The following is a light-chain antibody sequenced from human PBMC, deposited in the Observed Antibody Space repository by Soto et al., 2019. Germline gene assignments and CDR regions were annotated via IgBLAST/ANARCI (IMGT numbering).Light chain of an antibody. CDR2: EGT. CDR1: TSDVGSYSL. V-gene: IGLV2-23*01. Sequence: QSALTQPASVSGSPGQSITISCTGTTSDVGSYSLVSWYQQHPGKAPKLMIYEGTKRPSGVSNRFSGSKSGNTASLTISGLQAEDEADYYCCSYAGSATYVLGTGTKVTV. CDR3: CSYAGSATYV. J-gene: IGLJ1*01.